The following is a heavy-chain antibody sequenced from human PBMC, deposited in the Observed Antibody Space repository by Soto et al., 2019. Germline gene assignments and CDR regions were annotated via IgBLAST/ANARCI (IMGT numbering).Heavy chain of an antibody. V-gene: IGHV4-4*07. D-gene: IGHD1-1*01. CDR2: IYATGTT. CDR3: VRDGTKTLRDWFDP. Sequence: SETLSLTCTVSGASIRGFYWSWIRKSAGKGLEWIGRIYATGTTDYNPSLKSRVMMSVDTSKKQFSLKLRSVTAADTAVYYCVRDGTKTLRDWFDPWGQG. CDR1: GASIRGFY. J-gene: IGHJ5*02.